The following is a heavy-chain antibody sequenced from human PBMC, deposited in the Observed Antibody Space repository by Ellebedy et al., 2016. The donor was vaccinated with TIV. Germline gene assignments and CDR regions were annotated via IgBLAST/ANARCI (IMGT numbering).Heavy chain of an antibody. Sequence: GESLKISCKASGYIFTNYWINWVRQMPGKGLEWMGRIDPSDSDTNYSPSFQGHVTMSADKAISTAYLQWGSLKASDTAIYYCATRDFGDCDSWGQGTLVTVSS. D-gene: IGHD4-17*01. CDR2: IDPSDSDT. CDR1: GYIFTNYW. CDR3: ATRDFGDCDS. J-gene: IGHJ4*02. V-gene: IGHV5-10-1*01.